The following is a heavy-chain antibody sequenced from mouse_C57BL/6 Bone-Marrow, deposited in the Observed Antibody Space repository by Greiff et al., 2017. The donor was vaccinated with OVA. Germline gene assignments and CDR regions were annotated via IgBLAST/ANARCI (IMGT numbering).Heavy chain of an antibody. CDR2: IYPRSGNT. Sequence: QVQLKESGADLARPGASVKLSCKASGYTFTSYGISWVKQRTGQGLEWIGEIYPRSGNTYYNEKFKGKATLTADKSSSTAYMELRSLTSEDSAVYFCADYYGSSYGFAYWGQGTLVTVSA. V-gene: IGHV1-81*01. CDR1: GYTFTSYG. J-gene: IGHJ3*01. CDR3: ADYYGSSYGFAY. D-gene: IGHD1-1*01.